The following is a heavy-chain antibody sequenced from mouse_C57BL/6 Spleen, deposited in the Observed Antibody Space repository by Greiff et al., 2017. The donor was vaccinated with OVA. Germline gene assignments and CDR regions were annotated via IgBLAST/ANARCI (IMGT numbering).Heavy chain of an antibody. V-gene: IGHV1-26*01. J-gene: IGHJ4*01. CDR1: GYTFTDYY. D-gene: IGHD2-5*01. CDR2: INPNNGGT. CDR3: ARSRASNYVFMDY. Sequence: VQLQQSGPELVKPGASVKISCKASGYTFTDYYMNWVKQSHGKSLEWIGDINPNNGGTSYNQKFKGKATLTVDKSSSTAYMELRSLTSEDSAVYYCARSRASNYVFMDYWGQGTSVTVSS.